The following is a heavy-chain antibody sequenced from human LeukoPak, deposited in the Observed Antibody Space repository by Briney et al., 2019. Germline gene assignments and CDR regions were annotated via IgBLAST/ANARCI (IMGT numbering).Heavy chain of an antibody. CDR3: AREEGYYDSSGYSYYFDY. D-gene: IGHD3-22*01. Sequence: GRSLRLSCAASGFTFDDYAMHWVRQAPGKGLEWVSGISWNSGSIGYADSVKGRFTISRDNAKNSLYLQMNSLRAEDTAVYYCAREEGYYDSSGYSYYFDYWGQGTLVTVSS. CDR2: ISWNSGSI. J-gene: IGHJ4*02. CDR1: GFTFDDYA. V-gene: IGHV3-9*01.